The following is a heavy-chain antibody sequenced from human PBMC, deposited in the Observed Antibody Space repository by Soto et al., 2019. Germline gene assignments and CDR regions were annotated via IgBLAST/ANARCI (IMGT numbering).Heavy chain of an antibody. CDR2: IYSGGST. CDR1: GFTVSSNY. CDR3: ARVGEPQRHLVPPGFDI. V-gene: IGHV3-66*01. J-gene: IGHJ3*02. D-gene: IGHD3-10*01. Sequence: GGSLRLSCAASGFTVSSNYMSWVRQAPGKGLEWVSVIYSGGSTYYADSVKGRFTISRDNSKNTLYLQMNSLRAEDTAVYYCARVGEPQRHLVPPGFDIWGQGTMVTVSS.